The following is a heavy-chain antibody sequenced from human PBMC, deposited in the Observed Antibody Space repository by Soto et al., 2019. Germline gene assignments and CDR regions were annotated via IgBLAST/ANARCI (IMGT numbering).Heavy chain of an antibody. D-gene: IGHD3-3*01. J-gene: IGHJ4*02. Sequence: SETLSLTCTVSGGSVSSATYYWSWIRQPPGKGVEWVGYVYYSGSTSYNPSLESRVTISVDTAKNQFSLKLSSMTAADTAVYYCARILRSGRDGHTSDYWGQGTLVTVSS. CDR2: VYYSGST. CDR1: GGSVSSATYY. CDR3: ARILRSGRDGHTSDY. V-gene: IGHV4-61*01.